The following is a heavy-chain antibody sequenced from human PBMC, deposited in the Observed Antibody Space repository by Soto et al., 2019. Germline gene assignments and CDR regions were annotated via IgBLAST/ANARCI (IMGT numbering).Heavy chain of an antibody. J-gene: IGHJ3*02. CDR1: GGTFSNFA. V-gene: IGHV1-69*01. CDR3: AASARDVLGYDYKDTEGLAI. D-gene: IGHD4-4*01. Sequence: QVQLVQSGPEVKKPGSSVKVSCEASGGTFSNFAVNWVRQAPGQGLEWVGGIIPLFNVAKYAQKFEGRVTSVADDSTSTAYMDLSSLRSHDTAVYYCAASARDVLGYDYKDTEGLAIWGQGTVVTVSS. CDR2: IIPLFNVA.